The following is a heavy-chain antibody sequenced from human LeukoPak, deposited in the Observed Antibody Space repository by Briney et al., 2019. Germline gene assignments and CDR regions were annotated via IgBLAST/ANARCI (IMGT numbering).Heavy chain of an antibody. CDR3: ARDGGSFSG. Sequence: SETLSLTCTVSGGSISNYYWSWIRQPPGKGLGWIGYIYYSGSTNYNPSLKSRVTISVDTSKNQFSLKLSSVTAADTAVYYCARDGGSFSGWGQGTLVTVSS. D-gene: IGHD1-26*01. CDR1: GGSISNYY. CDR2: IYYSGST. J-gene: IGHJ4*02. V-gene: IGHV4-59*12.